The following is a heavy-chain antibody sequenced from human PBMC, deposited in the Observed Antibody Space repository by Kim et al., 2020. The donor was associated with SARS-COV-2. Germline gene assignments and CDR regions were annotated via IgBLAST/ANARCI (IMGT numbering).Heavy chain of an antibody. J-gene: IGHJ6*02. CDR1: GFTFSSYA. CDR3: ARAITGENYYYYGMDV. D-gene: IGHD7-27*01. CDR2: ISYDGSNK. Sequence: GSLRLSCAASGFTFSSYAMHWVRQAPGKGLEWVAVISYDGSNKYYADSVKGRFTISRDNSKNTLYLQMNSLRAEDTAVYYCARAITGENYYYYGMDVWGQGTTVTVSS. V-gene: IGHV3-30*04.